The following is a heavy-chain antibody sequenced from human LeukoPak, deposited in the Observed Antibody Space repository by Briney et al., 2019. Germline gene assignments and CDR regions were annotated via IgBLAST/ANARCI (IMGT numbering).Heavy chain of an antibody. CDR3: ARGGNYDFDY. CDR2: SGST. V-gene: IGHV4-59*01. D-gene: IGHD3-16*01. J-gene: IGHJ4*02. CDR1: GASISSYY. Sequence: SETLSLTCTVSGASISSYYWSWIRQPPGKGLEWIDSGSTNYNPSLKSRVTISVDTSKNQFSLNLRSVTAADTAVYYCARGGNYDFDYWGQGTLVTVSS.